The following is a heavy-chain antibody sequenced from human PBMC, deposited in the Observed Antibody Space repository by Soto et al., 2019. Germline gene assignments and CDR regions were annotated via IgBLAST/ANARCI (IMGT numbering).Heavy chain of an antibody. D-gene: IGHD3-10*01. CDR3: AKYRADYYGSGSYCYEY. Sequence: EVQLLESGGGLVQPGGSLRLSCAASGFTFSSYAMSWVRQAPGKGLEWVSAISGSGGSTYYADSVKGRFTISRDNSKKPLYLQMNSLRAEDMALYYCAKYRADYYGSGSYCYEYWGQGTLVTVSS. CDR1: GFTFSSYA. V-gene: IGHV3-23*01. CDR2: ISGSGGST. J-gene: IGHJ4*02.